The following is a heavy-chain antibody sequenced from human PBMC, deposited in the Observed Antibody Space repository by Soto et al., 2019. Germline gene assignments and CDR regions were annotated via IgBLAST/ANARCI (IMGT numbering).Heavy chain of an antibody. Sequence: SETLTLTCSVSVGSISSSNWWSWVRQPPGKGLEWIGEIYHSGSTNYNPSLKSRVTISVDKSKNQFSLKLSSVTAADTAVYYCASNSGINMVRGVPIRDYYYYGMDVWGQGNT. D-gene: IGHD3-10*01. CDR1: VGSISSSNW. V-gene: IGHV4-4*02. CDR2: IYHSGST. CDR3: ASNSGINMVRGVPIRDYYYYGMDV. J-gene: IGHJ6*02.